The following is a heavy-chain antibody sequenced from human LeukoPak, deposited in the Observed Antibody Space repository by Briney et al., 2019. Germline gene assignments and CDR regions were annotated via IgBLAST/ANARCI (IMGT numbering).Heavy chain of an antibody. CDR3: ARGPGQWLTTFDY. CDR1: GFTSDDYG. D-gene: IGHD6-19*01. J-gene: IGHJ4*02. Sequence: GGPLRLSCAASGFTSDDYGMSWVRQAPGKGLEWVSGINWNGGSTGYADSVKGRFTISRDNAKNSLYLQMNSLRAEDTALYYCARGPGQWLTTFDYWGQGTLVTVSS. CDR2: INWNGGST. V-gene: IGHV3-20*04.